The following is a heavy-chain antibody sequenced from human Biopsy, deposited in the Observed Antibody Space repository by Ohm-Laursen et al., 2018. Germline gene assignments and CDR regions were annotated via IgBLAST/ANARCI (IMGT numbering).Heavy chain of an antibody. Sequence: SLRLSCAASGFTFSDHWMNWLRQAPGRGLVWVSRINGDGTNKNYADSVKGRFTISRDNAKNTLYLQMNSLRAEDTAVYYCARDKWLGYWGQGILVPVPS. J-gene: IGHJ4*02. CDR3: ARDKWLGY. CDR1: GFTFSDHW. V-gene: IGHV3-74*01. CDR2: INGDGTNK. D-gene: IGHD6-19*01.